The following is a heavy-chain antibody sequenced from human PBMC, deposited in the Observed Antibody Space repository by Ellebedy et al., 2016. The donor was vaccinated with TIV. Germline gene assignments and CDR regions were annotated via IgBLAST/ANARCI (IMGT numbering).Heavy chain of an antibody. CDR3: AKGRSTSSNWFYWYYGMDV. CDR1: GFTFSNYA. V-gene: IGHV3-23*01. Sequence: PGGSLRLSCAASGFTFSNYAMNWVRQAPGKGLEWVSAISTTGNTHYAESVRGRFTISGDNSKNTLYMQMNSLRVEDTAIYFCAKGRSTSSNWFYWYYGMDVWGQGTTVTVSS. J-gene: IGHJ6*02. D-gene: IGHD6-13*01. CDR2: ISTTGNT.